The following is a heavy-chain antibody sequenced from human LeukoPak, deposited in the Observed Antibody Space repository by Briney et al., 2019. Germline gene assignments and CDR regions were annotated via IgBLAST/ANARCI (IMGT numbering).Heavy chain of an antibody. V-gene: IGHV3-33*01. D-gene: IGHD2-21*01. J-gene: IGHJ4*02. Sequence: GRSLRLSCAASGFTFSSYGMHWVRQAPGKGLEWAAVIWYDGSNKYYADSVKGRFTISRDNSKNTLYLQMNSLRAENTAVYYCAARGDALDYWGQGTLVTVSS. CDR2: IWYDGSNK. CDR3: AARGDALDY. CDR1: GFTFSSYG.